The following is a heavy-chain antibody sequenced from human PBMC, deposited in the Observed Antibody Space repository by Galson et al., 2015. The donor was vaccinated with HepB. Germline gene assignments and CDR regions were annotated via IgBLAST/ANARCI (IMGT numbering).Heavy chain of an antibody. CDR1: GFTFKIEA. D-gene: IGHD3-16*01. J-gene: IGHJ6*02. V-gene: IGHV3-30-3*02. Sequence: SLRLSCATSGFTFKIEAMYWVRQTPDKGLEFVAATSYDGQTKYYADSVRGRFTISRDNSKNTLYLQMDSLRLEDTALYYCAKDWGLGVWGQGTTVTVSS. CDR3: AKDWGLGV. CDR2: TSYDGQTK.